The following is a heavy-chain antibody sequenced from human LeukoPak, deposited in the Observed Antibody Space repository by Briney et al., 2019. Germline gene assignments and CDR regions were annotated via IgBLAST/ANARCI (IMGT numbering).Heavy chain of an antibody. Sequence: SETLSLTCAVSGYSISSGYYWGWIRQPPGKGLEWIGSIYHSGSTYYNPSLKSRVTISVDTSKNQFSLKLSSVTAADTAVYYCARQAIAARPSWFDPWGQGALVTVSS. CDR3: ARQAIAARPSWFDP. CDR2: IYHSGST. D-gene: IGHD6-6*01. V-gene: IGHV4-38-2*01. J-gene: IGHJ5*02. CDR1: GYSISSGYY.